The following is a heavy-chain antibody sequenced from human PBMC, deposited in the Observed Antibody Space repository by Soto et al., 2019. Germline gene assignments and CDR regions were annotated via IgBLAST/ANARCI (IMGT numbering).Heavy chain of an antibody. J-gene: IGHJ4*02. CDR3: AHAFRGWDFFAY. D-gene: IGHD3-16*01. CDR2: IYWDDDK. Sequence: QITLKESGPTLVKPTQTLTLTCTFSGFSLNTSGVGVGWIRQPPGKALEWLALIYWDDDKRYSPSLQNRLTITHDPSKHQVVLTMTNLDPGETATYHCAHAFRGWDFFAYWGQGTLVTVSS. CDR1: GFSLNTSGVG. V-gene: IGHV2-5*02.